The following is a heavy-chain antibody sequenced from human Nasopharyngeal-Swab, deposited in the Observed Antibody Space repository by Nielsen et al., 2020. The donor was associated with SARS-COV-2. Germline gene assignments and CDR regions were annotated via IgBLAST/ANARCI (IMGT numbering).Heavy chain of an antibody. D-gene: IGHD3-3*01. V-gene: IGHV1-69*13. CDR2: IIPIFGTA. CDR3: ARGITILHAFDI. CDR1: GGTFSSYA. J-gene: IGHJ3*02. Sequence: SVKVSCKASGGTFSSYAISWVRQAPGQGLEWMGGIIPIFGTANYAQKFQGRVTITADESTSTAYMELRSLRSEDTAVYYCARGITILHAFDIWGQGTMVTVSS.